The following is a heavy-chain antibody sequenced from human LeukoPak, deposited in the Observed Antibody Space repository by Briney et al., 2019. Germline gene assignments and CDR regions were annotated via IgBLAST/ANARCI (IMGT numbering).Heavy chain of an antibody. V-gene: IGHV4-39*07. D-gene: IGHD5-18*01. J-gene: IGHJ4*02. CDR3: ARRVMGTAMEDYFDY. CDR1: GGSISTSNYY. CDR2: IFYSGST. Sequence: SETLSLTCTVSGGSISTSNYYWGWIRQPPGKGLEWIGNIFYSGSTYYSPSLKRRVTISLDTSKNQFSLKLSSVTAADTAVYYCARRVMGTAMEDYFDYWGQGTLVTVSS.